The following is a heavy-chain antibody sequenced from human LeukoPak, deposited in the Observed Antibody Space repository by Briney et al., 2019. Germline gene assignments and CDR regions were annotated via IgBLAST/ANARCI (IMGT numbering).Heavy chain of an antibody. V-gene: IGHV6-1*01. J-gene: IGHJ4*02. CDR2: TYYRSKWYN. Sequence: SQTLSLTCAISGDSVSSYSAAWNWIRQSPSRGLEWLGRTYYRSKWYNDYAVSVKSRITINPDTSKNQFSLQLSSVTPEDTAVYYCARETTSSLSGYDGDYWGQGTLVTVSS. D-gene: IGHD5-12*01. CDR1: GDSVSSYSAA. CDR3: ARETTSSLSGYDGDY.